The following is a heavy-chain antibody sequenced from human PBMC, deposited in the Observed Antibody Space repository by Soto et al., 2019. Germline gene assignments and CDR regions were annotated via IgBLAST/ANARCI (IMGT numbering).Heavy chain of an antibody. J-gene: IGHJ3*02. CDR3: ARSWAGKSSSWDRDDAFDI. D-gene: IGHD6-13*01. Sequence: ASVKVSCKASGYTITSYYMHWVRQAPGQGLEWMGIINPSGGSTSYAQKFQGRVTMTRDTSTSTVYMELSSLRSEDTAVYYCARSWAGKSSSWDRDDAFDIWGQGTMVTVSS. V-gene: IGHV1-46*03. CDR1: GYTITSYY. CDR2: INPSGGST.